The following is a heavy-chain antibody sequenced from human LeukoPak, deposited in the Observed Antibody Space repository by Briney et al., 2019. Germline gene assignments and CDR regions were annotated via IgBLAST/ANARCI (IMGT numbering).Heavy chain of an antibody. Sequence: GSLRLSCAASGFTVSSKYMSWVRQAPGKGLEWVSVIYSGGSTYYADSVKGRFTISRDNSKNTLYLQMNSLRAEDTAVYYCARTIDDFWSGYYPLDWGQGTLVTVSS. CDR1: GFTVSSKY. CDR3: ARTIDDFWSGYYPLD. D-gene: IGHD3-3*01. J-gene: IGHJ4*02. CDR2: IYSGGST. V-gene: IGHV3-53*01.